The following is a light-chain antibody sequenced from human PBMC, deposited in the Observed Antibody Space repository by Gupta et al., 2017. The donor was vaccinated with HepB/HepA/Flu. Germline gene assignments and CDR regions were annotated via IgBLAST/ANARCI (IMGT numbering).Light chain of an antibody. CDR2: RNN. CDR1: SSNIGSNY. Sequence: QSVLTQPPSASGTPGQRVTISCSGRSSNIGSNYVYWYQQLPGTAPKLLIYRNNQRPSGVPDRFSGSKSGTSASLAISGLRSEDEADYYCAAWDDILSGWVFGGGTKLTVL. CDR3: AAWDDILSGWV. V-gene: IGLV1-47*01. J-gene: IGLJ3*02.